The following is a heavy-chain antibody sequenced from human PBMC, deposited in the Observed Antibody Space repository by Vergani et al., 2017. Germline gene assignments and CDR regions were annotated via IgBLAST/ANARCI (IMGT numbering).Heavy chain of an antibody. V-gene: IGHV1-69*08. CDR2: IIPILTIT. Sequence: QVQLVQSGAEVKKPGSSVKVSCKASGGTFSSYTISWVRQAPGQGLEWMGRIIPILTITNYAQKFQGRVTITADKSTSTAYMELSSLKSEDTAVYYCARDQYCGGDCDSGLIDYWGQGTLVTVSS. J-gene: IGHJ4*02. D-gene: IGHD2-21*02. CDR3: ARDQYCGGDCDSGLIDY. CDR1: GGTFSSYT.